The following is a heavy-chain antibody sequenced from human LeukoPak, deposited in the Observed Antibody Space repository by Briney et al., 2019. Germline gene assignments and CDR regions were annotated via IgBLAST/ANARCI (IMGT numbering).Heavy chain of an antibody. CDR1: GFTFSSYS. V-gene: IGHV3-21*01. J-gene: IGHJ4*02. D-gene: IGHD2-2*01. Sequence: GGSLRLSCAASGFTFSSYSMNWVRQAPGKGLEWVSSISSSSSYIYYADSVKGRFTISRDNAKNSLYLQMNSLRAEDTAVYYCARDRGRYCSSTSCYVRGYYFDYWGQGTLVTVSS. CDR2: ISSSSSYI. CDR3: ARDRGRYCSSTSCYVRGYYFDY.